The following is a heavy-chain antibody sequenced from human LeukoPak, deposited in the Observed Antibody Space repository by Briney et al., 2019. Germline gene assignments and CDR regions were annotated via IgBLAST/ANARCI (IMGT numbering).Heavy chain of an antibody. D-gene: IGHD3-16*01. CDR2: IYPGDSNS. CDR1: GYGCTSYW. CDR3: ARRAHSGAVITLDY. Sequence: GEALKISWRGSGYGCTSYWIVWVRQMPGEGLEWMGVIYPGDSNSRYSPSFQGQVTISADNSISTAYLQWSSLKASDTAMYYCARRAHSGAVITLDYWGQGTLVTVSS. V-gene: IGHV5-51*01. J-gene: IGHJ4*02.